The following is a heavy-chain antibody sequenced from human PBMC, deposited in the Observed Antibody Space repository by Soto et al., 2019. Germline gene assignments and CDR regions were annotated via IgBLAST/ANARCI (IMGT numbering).Heavy chain of an antibody. J-gene: IGHJ5*02. D-gene: IGHD4-17*01. CDR3: AGEADYLNWFDP. V-gene: IGHV3-48*01. CDR1: GFTFSSYS. Sequence: EVQVVESGGGLVQPGGSLRLSCAASGFTFSSYSMNWVRQAPGKGLEWVSYISSSSSTIYYADSVKGRFTISRDNAKNLLYLQMNSLRAEDTAVYYCAGEADYLNWFDPWGQGTLVTVSS. CDR2: ISSSSSTI.